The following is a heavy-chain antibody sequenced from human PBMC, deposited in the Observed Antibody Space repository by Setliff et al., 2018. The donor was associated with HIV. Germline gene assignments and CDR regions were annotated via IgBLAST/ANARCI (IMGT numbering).Heavy chain of an antibody. D-gene: IGHD5-12*01. V-gene: IGHV1-2*02. CDR2: INPNSGGT. Sequence: ASVKVSCKASGSTFIGDYMHWVRQAPGQGLEWMGWINPNSGGTNFAQKFQGRVTMTWDTSVSTAYMELSRLRSDDTAVYYCARGGLATGAFDIWGQGTMVTVSS. CDR3: ARGGLATGAFDI. CDR1: GSTFIGDY. J-gene: IGHJ3*02.